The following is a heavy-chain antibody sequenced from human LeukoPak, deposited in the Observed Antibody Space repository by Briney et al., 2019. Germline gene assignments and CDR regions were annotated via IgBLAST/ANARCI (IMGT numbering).Heavy chain of an antibody. D-gene: IGHD3-3*01. Sequence: GGSLRLSCAASGFTFSSYAMHWVRRAPGKGLEWVAVISYDGSNKYYADSVKGRFTMSRDNSKNTLYLQMNSLRAEDTAVYYCARDRKGGFLEWLFHYWGQGTLVTVSS. J-gene: IGHJ4*02. CDR3: ARDRKGGFLEWLFHY. CDR1: GFTFSSYA. V-gene: IGHV3-30*04. CDR2: ISYDGSNK.